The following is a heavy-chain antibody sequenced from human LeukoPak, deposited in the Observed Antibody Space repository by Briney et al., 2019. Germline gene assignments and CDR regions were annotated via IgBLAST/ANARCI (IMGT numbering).Heavy chain of an antibody. Sequence: SVKVSCKASGGTFSSYAISWVRQAPGQGLEWMGGIIPIFGIANYAQRFQGRVTITADESASTAYMELSSLRSEDTAVYYCATKSTTSWGYYDTSGYYYFDYWGQGTLVSVSS. J-gene: IGHJ4*02. D-gene: IGHD3-22*01. CDR2: IIPIFGIA. CDR3: ATKSTTSWGYYDTSGYYYFDY. CDR1: GGTFSSYA. V-gene: IGHV1-69*13.